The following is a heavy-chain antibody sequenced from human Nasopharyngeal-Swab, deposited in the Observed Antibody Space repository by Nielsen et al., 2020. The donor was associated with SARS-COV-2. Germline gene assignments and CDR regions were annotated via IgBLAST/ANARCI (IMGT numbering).Heavy chain of an antibody. CDR1: GFTFSSYG. D-gene: IGHD3-22*01. J-gene: IGHJ6*02. Sequence: GGSLRLSCAASGFTFSSYGMHWVRQAPGKGLEWVAVIWYDGSNKYYADSVKGRFTISRDNSKNTLYLQMNSLRAEDTAVYYCARGDLGDSSGYYWVYYYGMDVWGQGTTVTVSS. CDR3: ARGDLGDSSGYYWVYYYGMDV. V-gene: IGHV3-33*01. CDR2: IWYDGSNK.